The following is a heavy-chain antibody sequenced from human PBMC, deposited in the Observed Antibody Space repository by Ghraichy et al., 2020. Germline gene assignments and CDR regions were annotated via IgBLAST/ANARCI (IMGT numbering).Heavy chain of an antibody. V-gene: IGHV3-9*01. Sequence: GGSLRLSCAASGFTFDDYAMHWVRQAPGKGLEWVSGISWNSGSIGYADSVKGRFTISRDNAKNSLYLQMNSLRAEDTALYYCAKDSEAEYDYSNPTDYWGQGTLVTVSS. J-gene: IGHJ4*02. CDR1: GFTFDDYA. CDR3: AKDSEAEYDYSNPTDY. D-gene: IGHD4-11*01. CDR2: ISWNSGSI.